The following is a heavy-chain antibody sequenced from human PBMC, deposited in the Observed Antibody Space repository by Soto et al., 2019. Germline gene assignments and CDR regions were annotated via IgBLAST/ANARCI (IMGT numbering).Heavy chain of an antibody. D-gene: IGHD2-21*01. CDR2: INHLGSI. J-gene: IGHJ6*03. CDR3: ARGGISHWAYFYYMDV. V-gene: IGHV4-34*01. Sequence: SETLSLTCVVSGGSLSDYFWIWIRQPPGMALEWIGEINHLGSINYNPSLKSRVTMSVDTSKNQFSLTLNSVTAADTATFYCARGGISHWAYFYYMDVWDRGTTVTVSS. CDR1: GGSLSDYF.